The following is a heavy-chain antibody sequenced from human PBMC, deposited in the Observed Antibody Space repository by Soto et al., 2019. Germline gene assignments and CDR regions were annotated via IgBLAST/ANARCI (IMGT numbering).Heavy chain of an antibody. CDR3: ARDFNGVLADMRDPGGMDV. D-gene: IGHD2-15*01. Sequence: QVQLQESGPGLVKPSDTLAITCAVSGVSITHYYWAWIRQPPGQGLECFGYIYHSMYTKYNPSLTRRVPILMDSSTSQFSLNLTPVTAADTAVYYCARDFNGVLADMRDPGGMDVWGRGTTVTVSS. CDR2: IYHSMYT. V-gene: IGHV4-59*01. CDR1: GVSITHYY. J-gene: IGHJ6*04.